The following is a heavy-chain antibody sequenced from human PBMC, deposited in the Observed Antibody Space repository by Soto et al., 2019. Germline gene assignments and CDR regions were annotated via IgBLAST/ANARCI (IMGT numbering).Heavy chain of an antibody. CDR1: GGSVSSGSYY. J-gene: IGHJ4*02. CDR3: ARLEVAGREFDY. D-gene: IGHD6-19*01. CDR2: IYYSGST. Sequence: SEALSLTCTVSGGSVSSGSYYWSWIRQPPGKGLEWIGYIYYSGSTNYNPSLKSRVTISVDTSKNQFSLKLSSVTAADTAVCYCARLEVAGREFDYWGQGTLVTVSS. V-gene: IGHV4-61*01.